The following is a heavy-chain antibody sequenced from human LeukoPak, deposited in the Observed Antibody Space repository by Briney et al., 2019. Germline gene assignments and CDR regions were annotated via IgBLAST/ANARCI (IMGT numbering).Heavy chain of an antibody. D-gene: IGHD4-23*01. CDR3: ARYGGNSLNFDY. V-gene: IGHV4-59*01. CDR1: APSISSYS. Sequence: SETLSLTCTVSAPSISSYSWSWVRPPQGKGLEWIGYIYYSGSTNYNPSLKSRVTISVDTSKNQFSLKLSSVTAADTAVYYCARYGGNSLNFDYWGQGTLVTVSS. J-gene: IGHJ4*02. CDR2: IYYSGST.